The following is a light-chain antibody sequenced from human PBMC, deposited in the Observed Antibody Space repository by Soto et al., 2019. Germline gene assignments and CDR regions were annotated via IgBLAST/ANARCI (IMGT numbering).Light chain of an antibody. J-gene: IGLJ3*02. CDR2: GNN. CDR3: QAYDSSLSGWV. V-gene: IGLV1-40*01. CDR1: SSNIGAAYD. Sequence: QSLLTQPPSVSGAPGQKVTISCTRSSSNIGAAYDVHWYQHLPGTAPKLLIYGNNNRPSGVPDRFSGSKSGTSASLAITGLQAEDEADYYCQAYDSSLSGWVFGGGTKATVL.